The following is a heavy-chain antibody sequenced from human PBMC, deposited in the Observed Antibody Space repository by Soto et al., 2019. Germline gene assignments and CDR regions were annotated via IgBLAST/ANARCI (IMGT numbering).Heavy chain of an antibody. V-gene: IGHV1-2*04. CDR3: ARSGQGDIVVVPAAQAHFDY. D-gene: IGHD2-2*01. Sequence: ASVKVPCKSSGYTFTGYYMHRVRQAPGPGLEWMGWINPNSGGTNYAQKFQGWVTMTRDTSISTAYMELSRLRSDDTAVYYCARSGQGDIVVVPAAQAHFDYWGQGTLVTVSS. CDR2: INPNSGGT. CDR1: GYTFTGYY. J-gene: IGHJ4*02.